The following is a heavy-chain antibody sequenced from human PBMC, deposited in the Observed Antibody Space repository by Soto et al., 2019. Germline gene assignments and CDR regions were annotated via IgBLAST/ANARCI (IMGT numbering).Heavy chain of an antibody. CDR1: GDSISSKNYY. CDR3: ARRSHRSGSGSFIEK. V-gene: IGHV4-39*01. D-gene: IGHD3-10*01. J-gene: IGHJ4*02. CDR2: IYDNWGT. Sequence: PSETLSLTCTVSGDSISSKNYYWEWIRLPPGKGLEWIGSIYDNWGTYYNPSLKSRVTIHVETPKKQISLKLKSVTAADSALYYCARRSHRSGSGSFIEKWGQGTMVTVAS.